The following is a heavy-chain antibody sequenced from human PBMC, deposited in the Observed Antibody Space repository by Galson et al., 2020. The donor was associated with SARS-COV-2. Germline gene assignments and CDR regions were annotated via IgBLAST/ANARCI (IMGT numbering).Heavy chain of an antibody. V-gene: IGHV3-30-3*01. J-gene: IGHJ6*02. Sequence: AGSLRLSCAASGFTFSSYAMHWVRQAPGKGLEWVAVISYDGSNKYYADSVKGRFTISRDNSKNTLYLQMNSLRAEDTAVYYCARDHGYGGNESTISYYYYYGMDVWGQGTTVIVSS. CDR2: ISYDGSNK. CDR1: GFTFSSYA. CDR3: ARDHGYGGNESTISYYYYYGMDV. D-gene: IGHD4-17*01.